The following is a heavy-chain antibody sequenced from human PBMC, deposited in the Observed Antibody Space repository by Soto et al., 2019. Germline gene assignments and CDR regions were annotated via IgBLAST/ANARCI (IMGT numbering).Heavy chain of an antibody. V-gene: IGHV3-7*01. CDR3: SPSLDY. CDR2: INQDGSEK. Sequence: EVQLVESGGGLVQPGGSLRLSCAASGFTFSTYWMDWVRQAPGQGLEWVANINQDGSEKHYIDSVKGRFTISRDNAKNSLYLQMSSLAAEDSALYYCSPSLDYWGQGTLVTVSS. CDR1: GFTFSTYW. J-gene: IGHJ4*02.